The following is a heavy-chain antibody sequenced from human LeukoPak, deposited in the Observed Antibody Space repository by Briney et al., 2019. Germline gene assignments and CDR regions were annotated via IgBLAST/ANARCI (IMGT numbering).Heavy chain of an antibody. V-gene: IGHV3-48*01. CDR3: ARGSYCSSTSCYKPFDY. J-gene: IGHJ4*02. D-gene: IGHD2-2*02. Sequence: GGSLRLSCAASGFTFSSYSMNWVRQAPGKGLEWVSCISSSSSTIYYADSVKGRFTISRDNAKNSLYLQMNSLRAEDTAVYYCARGSYCSSTSCYKPFDYWGQGTLVTVSS. CDR1: GFTFSSYS. CDR2: ISSSSSTI.